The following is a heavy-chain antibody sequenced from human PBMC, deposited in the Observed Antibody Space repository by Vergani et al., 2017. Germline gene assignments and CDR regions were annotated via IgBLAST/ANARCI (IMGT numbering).Heavy chain of an antibody. D-gene: IGHD2-21*01. J-gene: IGHJ4*02. CDR1: GGSISSGGYY. V-gene: IGHV4-31*03. CDR2: ISYSGST. CDR3: ARGEEYSSLADY. Sequence: QVQLQESGPGLVKPSQTLSLTCTVSGGSISSGGYYWSWIRQHPGKGLEWIGYISYSGSTYYNPSLKSRVTISVDTSEYQLSLRLSSVTAADTAVYYCARGEEYSSLADYWGQGTLVTVSS.